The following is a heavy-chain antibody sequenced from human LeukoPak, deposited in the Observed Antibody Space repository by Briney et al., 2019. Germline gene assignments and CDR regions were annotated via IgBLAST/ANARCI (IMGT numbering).Heavy chain of an antibody. CDR2: INSDGSST. J-gene: IGHJ4*02. V-gene: IGHV3-74*01. CDR1: GFTFSSYW. Sequence: GGSLRLSCAASGFTFSSYWMHWVRQAPGKGLVWVSRINSDGSSTSYADSVKGRFTISRDNAKNTLYLQMNSLRAEDTAVYCCARNVLPGYFDYWGQGTLVTVSS. D-gene: IGHD2-15*01. CDR3: ARNVLPGYFDY.